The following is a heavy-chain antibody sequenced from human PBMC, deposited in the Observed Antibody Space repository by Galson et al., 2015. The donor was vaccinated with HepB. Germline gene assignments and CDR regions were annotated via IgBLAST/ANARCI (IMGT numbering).Heavy chain of an antibody. V-gene: IGHV3-23*01. Sequence: SLRLSCAASGFTFSNYAMKWVRQAPGKGLEWVSGIIGRGDHTYYADSVKGRFTISRDNSKNTLYLQMNNLRAEDAAVYYCAKSMRYSADCSDYWGQGTLVAVSS. CDR2: IIGRGDHT. J-gene: IGHJ4*02. CDR3: AKSMRYSADCSDY. D-gene: IGHD2-21*02. CDR1: GFTFSNYA.